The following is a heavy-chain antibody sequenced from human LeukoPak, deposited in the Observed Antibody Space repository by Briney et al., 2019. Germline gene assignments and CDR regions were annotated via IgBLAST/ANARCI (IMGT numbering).Heavy chain of an antibody. D-gene: IGHD2-8*02. Sequence: GGSLRLSCAASGFTFSSYAMHWVRQAPGKGLEWVAVISYDGSNKYYADSEKGRFTISRDNSKNTLYLQMNSLRAEDTAVYYCARDSRLLARYYYYGMNVWGQGTTVTVSS. V-gene: IGHV3-30*04. CDR1: GFTFSSYA. CDR3: ARDSRLLARYYYYGMNV. J-gene: IGHJ6*02. CDR2: ISYDGSNK.